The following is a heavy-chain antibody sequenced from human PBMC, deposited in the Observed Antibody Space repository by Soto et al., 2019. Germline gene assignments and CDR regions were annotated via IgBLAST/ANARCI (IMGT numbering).Heavy chain of an antibody. J-gene: IGHJ4*02. D-gene: IGHD3-22*01. CDR3: AIDRYLDHDSRRDLFDN. CDR2: ISRYGDIT. Sequence: GGSLRLCCAASGFTFNIYAMTWVRHAPGKGLEWVSAISRYGDITYYADSVEGRFSISSDNSKNTLYLQMNSLRAEDTSVYFCAIDRYLDHDSRRDLFDNWGQGTLVTVSS. CDR1: GFTFNIYA. V-gene: IGHV3-23*01.